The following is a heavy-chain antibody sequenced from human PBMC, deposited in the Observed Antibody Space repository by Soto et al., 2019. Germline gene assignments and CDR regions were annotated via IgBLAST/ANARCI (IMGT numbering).Heavy chain of an antibody. CDR3: AKATHNAEEAYCRSTSCAAEYFQY. CDR1: GFTFNDYA. D-gene: IGHD2-2*01. V-gene: IGHV3-23*03. Sequence: EVQLLESGGGLVQPGGSLSLSCAASGFTFNDYAMSWVRQTPGKGLEWVSSIHKGGRFYADYVKGRFTISRDNSKKTLNLQMHSLRVDDTAVYYCAKATHNAEEAYCRSTSCAAEYFQYWGQGTLVAGSS. J-gene: IGHJ1*01. CDR2: SIHKGGR.